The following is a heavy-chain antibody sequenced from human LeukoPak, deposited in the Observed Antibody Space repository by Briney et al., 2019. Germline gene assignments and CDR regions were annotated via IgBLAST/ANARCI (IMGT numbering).Heavy chain of an antibody. CDR2: INHSGST. CDR1: GGSFSGYY. CDR3: ARARGFGYSYGYYFDY. J-gene: IGHJ4*02. D-gene: IGHD5-18*01. V-gene: IGHV4-34*01. Sequence: SETLSLACAVYGGSFSGYYWSWIRQPPGKGLEWIGEINHSGSTNYNPSLKSRVTISVDTSKNQFSLKLSSVTAADTAVYYCARARGFGYSYGYYFDYWGQGTLVTVSS.